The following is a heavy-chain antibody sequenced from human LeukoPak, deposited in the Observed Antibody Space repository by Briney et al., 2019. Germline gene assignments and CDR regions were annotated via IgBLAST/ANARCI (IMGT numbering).Heavy chain of an antibody. V-gene: IGHV1-18*01. CDR1: GYTFTSYD. Sequence: ASVKVSCEASGYTFTSYDISWVRQAPGQGLEWMGWISAYNGNTNYAQKLQGRVTMTTDTSTRTAYTEPRSIRSDPTAVYYCARDSRPEDLIEMDTIYDAFDIWGQGTMVTVSS. D-gene: IGHD5-24*01. CDR3: ARDSRPEDLIEMDTIYDAFDI. CDR2: ISAYNGNT. J-gene: IGHJ3*02.